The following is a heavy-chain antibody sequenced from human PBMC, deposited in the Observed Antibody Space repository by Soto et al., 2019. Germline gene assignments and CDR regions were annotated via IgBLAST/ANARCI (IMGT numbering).Heavy chain of an antibody. Sequence: HPVGSLRLSCAASGFTFSSFGMHWVRQAPGKGLEWVSLIWYDGSKKSYGDSVKGRFTISRDNSRNTVYLQMNSLRADDTAVYYCARDASYYSLWSGYYPSRNGMDVWGQGTTVTVSS. V-gene: IGHV3-33*01. CDR1: GFTFSSFG. CDR2: IWYDGSKK. J-gene: IGHJ6*02. CDR3: ARDASYYSLWSGYYPSRNGMDV. D-gene: IGHD3-3*01.